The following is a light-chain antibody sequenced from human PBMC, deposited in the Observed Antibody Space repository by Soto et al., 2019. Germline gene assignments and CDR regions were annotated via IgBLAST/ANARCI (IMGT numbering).Light chain of an antibody. J-gene: IGKJ3*01. Sequence: EVVLMQSPGTLSLSPGERATLSCRASQSISSNYLAWYQQKPGKAPGLLIYGASFRAAGSPDRFSGSGSGTDFTLTISRLEPDDFAVYYGQQYGRSPPEFTFGPGTKVDI. CDR3: QQYGRSPPEFT. CDR1: QSISSNY. CDR2: GAS. V-gene: IGKV3-20*01.